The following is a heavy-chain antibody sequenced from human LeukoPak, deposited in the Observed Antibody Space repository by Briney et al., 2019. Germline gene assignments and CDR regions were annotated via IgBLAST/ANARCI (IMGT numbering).Heavy chain of an antibody. Sequence: GGSLRLSCAASGFTFSSYSMNWVRQAPGKGLEWVSSISSGSSYIYYADSVKGRFTISRDNAKNSLYLQMNSLRAEDTAVYYCARSSLEEGAAFDIWGQGTMVTVSS. CDR2: ISSGSSYI. V-gene: IGHV3-21*01. CDR3: ARSSLEEGAAFDI. D-gene: IGHD1-26*01. J-gene: IGHJ3*02. CDR1: GFTFSSYS.